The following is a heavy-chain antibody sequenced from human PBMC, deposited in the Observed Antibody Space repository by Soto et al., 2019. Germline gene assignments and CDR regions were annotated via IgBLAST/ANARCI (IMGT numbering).Heavy chain of an antibody. CDR2: LNPTGGST. CDR3: ATASFDY. J-gene: IGHJ4*02. Sequence: QVQLVQSGAEVKKPGASVKLSCKTSGYSFTSYYIHWVRQAPGQGLEWVGILNPTGGSTAYTQNFQGRVTMTSDTSTSTVYMELSRLRSENTALYYCATASFDYWGQGTLVTVSS. V-gene: IGHV1-46*03. CDR1: GYSFTSYY.